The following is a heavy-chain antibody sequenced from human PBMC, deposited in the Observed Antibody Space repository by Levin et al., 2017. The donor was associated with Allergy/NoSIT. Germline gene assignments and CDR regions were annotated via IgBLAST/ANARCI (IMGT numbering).Heavy chain of an antibody. CDR1: GGSFSGYY. D-gene: IGHD6-6*01. Sequence: SETLSLTCAVYGGSFSGYYWSWIRQPPGTGLEWIGEINHSGSTNYNPSLKSRVTISVDTSKNQFSLKLSSVTAADTAVYYCARATGIAARSVADYWGQGTLVTVSS. J-gene: IGHJ4*02. V-gene: IGHV4-34*01. CDR2: INHSGST. CDR3: ARATGIAARSVADY.